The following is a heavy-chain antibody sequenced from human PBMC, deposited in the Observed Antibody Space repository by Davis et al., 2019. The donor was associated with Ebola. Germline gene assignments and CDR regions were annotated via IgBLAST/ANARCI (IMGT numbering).Heavy chain of an antibody. Sequence: SETLSLTCAVYGGSFSGYYWSWIRQPPGKGLEWIGEINHSGSTNYNPSLKSRVTISVDTSKNQFSLKLSSVTAADTAVYYCAKDHGVVTAIRGGMDVWGQGTTVTVSS. V-gene: IGHV4-34*01. D-gene: IGHD2-21*02. J-gene: IGHJ6*02. CDR1: GGSFSGYY. CDR2: INHSGST. CDR3: AKDHGVVTAIRGGMDV.